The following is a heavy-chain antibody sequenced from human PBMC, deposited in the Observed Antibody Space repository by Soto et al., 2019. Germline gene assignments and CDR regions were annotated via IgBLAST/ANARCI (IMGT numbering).Heavy chain of an antibody. J-gene: IGHJ6*02. CDR2: IYNSGRT. V-gene: IGHV4-31*03. CDR3: ARDWSWDNHRRIYYYGLDD. D-gene: IGHD3-3*01. Sequence: SETLSLTCTVSGGSDSTGGYYWSWIRQHPGKGLEWIGYIYNSGRTNYNPSLKSRVSISVDTSKNQFSLKLGSVTAADTAVYYCARDWSWDNHRRIYYYGLDDWGQGTTVTVSS. CDR1: GGSDSTGGYY.